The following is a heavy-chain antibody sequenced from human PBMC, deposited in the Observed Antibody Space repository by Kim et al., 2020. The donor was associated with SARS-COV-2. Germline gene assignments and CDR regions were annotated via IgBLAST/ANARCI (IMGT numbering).Heavy chain of an antibody. Sequence: SQTLSLTCTVSGGSISSSSYYWGWIRQPPGKGLEWIGSSYYSGSTYYNPSLKRRVTISVDTYKNQFSLKLSSMTAADTAAYYCARRGSSGWFFHYCGQGT. D-gene: IGHD6-19*01. CDR1: GGSISSSSYY. CDR3: ARRGSSGWFFHY. V-gene: IGHV4-39*01. J-gene: IGHJ4*02. CDR2: SYYSGST.